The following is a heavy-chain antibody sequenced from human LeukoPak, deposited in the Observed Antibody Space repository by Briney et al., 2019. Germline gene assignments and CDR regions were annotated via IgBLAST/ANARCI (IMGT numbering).Heavy chain of an antibody. CDR3: ARLRYYAMDV. CDR1: GFTFSTFD. CDR2: ISSGSSTI. J-gene: IGHJ6*02. Sequence: PGGSLRLSCAASGFTFSTFDMTWVRQAPGKGLEWVSYISSGSSTIYYADSVKGRFTISRDNAKNSLYLQMNSLRAEDTAVYYCARLRYYAMDVWGQGTTVIVSS. V-gene: IGHV3-48*01.